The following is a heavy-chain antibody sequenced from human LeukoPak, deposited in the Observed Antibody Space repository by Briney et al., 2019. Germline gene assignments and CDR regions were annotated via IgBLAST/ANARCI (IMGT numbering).Heavy chain of an antibody. CDR3: ARDYFARYCSGGSCYNWFDP. D-gene: IGHD2-15*01. CDR2: IYTSGST. Sequence: PSETLSLTCTVSGGSISSYYWSWIRQPAGKGLEWIGRIYTSGSTNYNPSLKSRVTMPVDTSKNQFSLKLSSVTAADTAVYYCARDYFARYCSGGSCYNWFDPWGQGTLVTVSS. V-gene: IGHV4-4*07. CDR1: GGSISSYY. J-gene: IGHJ5*02.